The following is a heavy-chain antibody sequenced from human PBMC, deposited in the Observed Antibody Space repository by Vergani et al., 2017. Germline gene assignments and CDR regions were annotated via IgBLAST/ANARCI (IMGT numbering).Heavy chain of an antibody. D-gene: IGHD3-3*01. J-gene: IGHJ6*03. V-gene: IGHV4-34*01. Sequence: QVQLQQWGAGLLKPSETLSLTCAVYGGSFSGYYWRWIRQPPGKGLEWIGEINHSGSTNYNPSLKSRVTISVDTSKNQFSLKQSSVTDADRAVYYCARAMDVLRFLELPADYYIDVWGKGTTVTVSS. CDR3: ARAMDVLRFLELPADYYIDV. CDR2: INHSGST. CDR1: GGSFSGYY.